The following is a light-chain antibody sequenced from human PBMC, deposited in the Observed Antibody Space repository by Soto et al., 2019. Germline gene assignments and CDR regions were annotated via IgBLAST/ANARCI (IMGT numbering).Light chain of an antibody. Sequence: EIVLTQSPGTLSLSPGERATLSCRASQSISSIYLAWYQQKPGQAPRLLIYGASSRATDIPDRFSGSGSGTDFNLTISRLEPEDFAVYYCQHYGRSPIFTFGPGTKVDIK. J-gene: IGKJ3*01. CDR3: QHYGRSPIFT. V-gene: IGKV3-20*01. CDR2: GAS. CDR1: QSISSIY.